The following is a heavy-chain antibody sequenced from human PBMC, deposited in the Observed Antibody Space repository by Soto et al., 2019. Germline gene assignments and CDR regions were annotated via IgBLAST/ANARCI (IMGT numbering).Heavy chain of an antibody. Sequence: QVHLVQSGAEVKKPGASVKVSCKGSGYGFTTYGITWVRQATGQGLEWMAWISAHNGNTNYAQKLQGRVTVTRDTSTSTAYMALRRLRSDDTAVYYCARGRYGDYWGQGALVTVSS. CDR1: GYGFTTYG. CDR2: ISAHNGNT. J-gene: IGHJ4*02. CDR3: ARGRYGDY. V-gene: IGHV1-18*01. D-gene: IGHD1-1*01.